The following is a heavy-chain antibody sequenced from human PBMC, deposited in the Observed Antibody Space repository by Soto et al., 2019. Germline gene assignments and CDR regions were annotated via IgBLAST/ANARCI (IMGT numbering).Heavy chain of an antibody. J-gene: IGHJ5*02. CDR2: IYATVTT. CDR3: VRDGTKNLRDWFDP. D-gene: IGHD1-1*01. V-gene: IGHV4-4*07. Sequence: AETLSLTCTVSGASISGFYWSWIRKSAGKGLEWIGRIYATVTTDYNPSLKSRVMMSVDTSKKQFSLKLRSVTAADTAVYYCVRDGTKNLRDWFDPWGQGISVTVSS. CDR1: GASISGFY.